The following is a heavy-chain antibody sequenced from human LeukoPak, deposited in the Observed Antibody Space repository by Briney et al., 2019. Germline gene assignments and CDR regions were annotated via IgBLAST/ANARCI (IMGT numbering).Heavy chain of an antibody. CDR2: MRSKAYGGTT. Sequence: PGGSLRLSCTASGFTFSDYAMSWVRQAPGKGLEWEGFMRSKAYGGTTEYAASVKGRFTISRDDSKSIAYLQMNSLKTEDTAVYYCTRAPYGDSFDYWGQGTLVTVSS. CDR1: GFTFSDYA. CDR3: TRAPYGDSFDY. J-gene: IGHJ4*02. V-gene: IGHV3-49*04. D-gene: IGHD4-17*01.